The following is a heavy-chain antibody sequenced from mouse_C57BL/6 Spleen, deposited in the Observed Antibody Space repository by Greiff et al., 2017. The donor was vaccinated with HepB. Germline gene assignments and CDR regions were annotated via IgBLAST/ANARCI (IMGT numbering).Heavy chain of an antibody. Sequence: QVQLQQPGAELVKPGASVKLSCKASGYTFTSYWMQWVKQRPGQGPEWIGEIDPSDSYTNYNQKFKGKATLTVDTSSSTAYMQLSSLTSEDSAVYYCARGGNYRFAYWGQGTLVTVSA. V-gene: IGHV1-50*01. CDR2: IDPSDSYT. J-gene: IGHJ3*01. CDR3: ARGGNYRFAY. CDR1: GYTFTSYW.